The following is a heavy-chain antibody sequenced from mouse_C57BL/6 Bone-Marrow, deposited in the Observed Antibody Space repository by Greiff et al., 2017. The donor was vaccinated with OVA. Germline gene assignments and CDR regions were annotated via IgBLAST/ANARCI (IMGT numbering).Heavy chain of an antibody. CDR2: ISSGGSYT. CDR3: ARRDLLCTGAMDY. V-gene: IGHV5-6*02. J-gene: IGHJ4*01. D-gene: IGHD2-10*01. Sequence: EVKVVESGGDLVKPGGSLKLSCAASGFTFSSYGMSWVRQTPDKRLEWVATISSGGSYTYYPDSVNGRFTISRDNAKNTLYLQMSSLKSEDTAMYYCARRDLLCTGAMDYWGQGTSVTVSS. CDR1: GFTFSSYG.